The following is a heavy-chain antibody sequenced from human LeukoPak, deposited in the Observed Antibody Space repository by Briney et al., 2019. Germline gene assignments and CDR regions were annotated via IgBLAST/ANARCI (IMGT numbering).Heavy chain of an antibody. Sequence: SETLFLTCTVSGGSMGSYYWNWIRQPPGKGLEWIGYVSYSGSTNYNPSLKSRVTMSVDKSKNQFSLKLSSVTAADTAVYFCARATSGYYFDFWDQGTLVTVSS. V-gene: IGHV4-59*01. D-gene: IGHD3-22*01. J-gene: IGHJ4*02. CDR2: VSYSGST. CDR1: GGSMGSYY. CDR3: ARATSGYYFDF.